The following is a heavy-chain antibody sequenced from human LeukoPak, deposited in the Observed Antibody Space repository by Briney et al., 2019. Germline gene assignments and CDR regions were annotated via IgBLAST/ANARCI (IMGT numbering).Heavy chain of an antibody. Sequence: ASVKVSCKASGYTFTKNFLHWVRQPPGQGLEWMGWINPNDGGTLYAQKFQGRVTMTTDTSIATAYMEMSTLTSDDTAVYYCARGDYGDLQYFENWGQGTLVTVSS. CDR1: GYTFTKNF. CDR3: ARGDYGDLQYFEN. J-gene: IGHJ4*02. CDR2: INPNDGGT. V-gene: IGHV1-2*02. D-gene: IGHD4-17*01.